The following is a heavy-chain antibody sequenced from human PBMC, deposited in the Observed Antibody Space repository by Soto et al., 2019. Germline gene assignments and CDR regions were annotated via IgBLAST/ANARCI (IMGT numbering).Heavy chain of an antibody. CDR2: ISYDGSNK. CDR1: GFTFSSYG. Sequence: PGGSLRLSCAASGFTFSSYGMHWVRQAPGKGLEWVAVISYDGSNKYYADSVKGRFTISRDNSKNTLYLQMNSLRAEDTAVYYCAKIRGYSGYDYYYYYGMDVWGQGTTVTVSS. CDR3: AKIRGYSGYDYYYYYGMDV. D-gene: IGHD5-12*01. V-gene: IGHV3-30*18. J-gene: IGHJ6*02.